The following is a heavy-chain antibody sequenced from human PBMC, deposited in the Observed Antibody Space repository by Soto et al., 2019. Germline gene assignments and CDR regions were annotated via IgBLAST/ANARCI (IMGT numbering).Heavy chain of an antibody. CDR1: GGSISSGGDC. CDR2: ICYSGST. J-gene: IGHJ4*02. V-gene: IGHV4-31*03. Sequence: SETLSLTCTVSGGSISSGGDCWSWIRQHPGKGLEWIGCICYSGSTYYNPSLKSRVTIAVETSKNQFSLKLSSVTAADTAVYYCARGFSSYYTPLDYWGQGTLVTVS. CDR3: ARGFSSYYTPLDY. D-gene: IGHD1-26*01.